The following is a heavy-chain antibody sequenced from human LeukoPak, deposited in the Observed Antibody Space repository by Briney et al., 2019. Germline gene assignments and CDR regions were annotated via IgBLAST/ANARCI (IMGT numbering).Heavy chain of an antibody. V-gene: IGHV3-74*01. J-gene: IGHJ5*02. CDR3: ARRRYCSSTNCYGDWFDP. D-gene: IGHD2-2*01. CDR2: INSDGNST. CDR1: GFTFSNHW. Sequence: GGSLRLSCAASGFTFSNHWMHWVRQAPGKGLLWVSRINSDGNSTSYADSVKGRFTISRDNAKNTLYLQMNSLRAEDTAVYYCARRRYCSSTNCYGDWFDPWGQGTLITVSS.